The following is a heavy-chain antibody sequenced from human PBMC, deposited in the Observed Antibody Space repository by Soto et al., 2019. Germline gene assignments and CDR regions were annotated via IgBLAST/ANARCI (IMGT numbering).Heavy chain of an antibody. D-gene: IGHD3-3*01. CDR3: ARDQPDSRGMDV. CDR1: GGSISSYY. J-gene: IGHJ6*02. CDR2: IYYSGST. Sequence: PSETLSLTCTVSGGSISSYYWSWIRQPPGKGLEWIGYIYYSGSTNYNPSLKSRVTISVDTSKNQFSLKLSSVTAADTAVYYCARDQPDSRGMDVWGQGTTVTV. V-gene: IGHV4-59*01.